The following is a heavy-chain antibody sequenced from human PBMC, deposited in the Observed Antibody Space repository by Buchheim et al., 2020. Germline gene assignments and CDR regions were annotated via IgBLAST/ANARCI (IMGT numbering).Heavy chain of an antibody. CDR2: ISSSTI. J-gene: IGHJ6*02. Sequence: EVQLVESGGGLVQPGGSLRLSCAASGFTFSSYSMNWVRQAPGKGLEWVSYISSSTIYYADSVKGRFTISRDNAKNSLYLQMNSLRAEDTAVYYCARAPRENGMDVWGQGTT. V-gene: IGHV3-48*01. CDR3: ARAPRENGMDV. D-gene: IGHD5-24*01. CDR1: GFTFSSYS.